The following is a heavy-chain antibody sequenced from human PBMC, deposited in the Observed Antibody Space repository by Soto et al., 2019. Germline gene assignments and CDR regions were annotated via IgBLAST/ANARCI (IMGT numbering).Heavy chain of an antibody. CDR3: ATQRGLLWFGELFFDY. V-gene: IGHV1-69*13. J-gene: IGHJ4*02. D-gene: IGHD3-10*01. CDR2: IIPIFGTA. Sequence: SVKVSCKASGGTFSSYAISWVRQAPGQGLEWMGGIIPIFGTANYAQKFQGRVTITADESTSTAYMELSSLRSEDTAVYYCATQRGLLWFGELFFDYWGQGTLVTAPQ. CDR1: GGTFSSYA.